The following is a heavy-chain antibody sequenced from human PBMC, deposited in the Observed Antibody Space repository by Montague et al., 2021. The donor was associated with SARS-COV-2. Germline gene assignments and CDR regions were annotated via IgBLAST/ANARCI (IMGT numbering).Heavy chain of an antibody. CDR2: IHYTGSA. Sequence: SETLSLTCTVSGGSINNYYWSWIRQPPEKGPEWIAFIHYTGSANYNPSLKSRATISVDPYKNQCSLKLTSVTAADAALHYCARHLAVGTSGFDIWGQGTMGTVSS. V-gene: IGHV4-59*08. CDR1: GGSINNYY. D-gene: IGHD6-19*01. CDR3: ARHLAVGTSGFDI. J-gene: IGHJ3*02.